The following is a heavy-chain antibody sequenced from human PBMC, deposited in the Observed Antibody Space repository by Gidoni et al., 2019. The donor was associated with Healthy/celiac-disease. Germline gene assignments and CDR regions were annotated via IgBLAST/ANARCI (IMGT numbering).Heavy chain of an antibody. Sequence: QVQLVQSGAEVKKPGASVKVSCKASGYTFTGYYRHWVRQAPGQGLEWMGGINPNSGGTNYAQKFQGRVTMTRDTSISTAYMALSRLRSDDSAVYYCARDLQVDIVATYNVAFDIWGQGTMVTVSS. J-gene: IGHJ3*02. D-gene: IGHD5-12*01. CDR3: ARDLQVDIVATYNVAFDI. V-gene: IGHV1-2*02. CDR1: GYTFTGYY. CDR2: INPNSGGT.